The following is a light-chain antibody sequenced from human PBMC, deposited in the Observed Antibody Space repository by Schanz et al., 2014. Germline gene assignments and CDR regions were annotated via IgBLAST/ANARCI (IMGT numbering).Light chain of an antibody. J-gene: IGLJ3*02. CDR2: DVS. CDR1: SSDVGSYNL. Sequence: QSALTQPASVSGSPGQSITISCTGTSSDVGSYNLVSWYQQHPGKAPKLMIYDVSNRPSGVSNRFSGSKSDVTASLTISGLQAEDEADYYCQSLDSRLSNSIVFGGGTQLTVL. V-gene: IGLV2-14*02. CDR3: QSLDSRLSNSIV.